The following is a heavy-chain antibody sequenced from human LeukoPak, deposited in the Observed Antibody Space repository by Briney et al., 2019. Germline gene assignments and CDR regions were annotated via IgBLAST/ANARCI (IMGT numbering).Heavy chain of an antibody. CDR2: IVANGDT. D-gene: IGHD3-10*01. V-gene: IGHV3-23*01. J-gene: IGHJ5*02. Sequence: GGSLRLSCTASGFNFGNNGVTWVRQNPRKGLEWVSAIVANGDTSTADPVKGRFSTFRDISRNTVYLQMTTLRVEDTAMYYCLPHGSGSSWGQGALVTVSS. CDR3: LPHGSGSS. CDR1: GFNFGNNG.